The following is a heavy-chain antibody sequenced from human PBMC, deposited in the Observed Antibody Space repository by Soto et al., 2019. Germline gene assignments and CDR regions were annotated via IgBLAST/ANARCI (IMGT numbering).Heavy chain of an antibody. J-gene: IGHJ4*02. V-gene: IGHV3-21*01. CDR1: GFTFNSYS. CDR3: ARDGGVAATLANYFDY. Sequence: GGSLRLSCAASGFTFNSYSMNWVRQAPGKGLEWVSSMSRSSTYIYYEGSVKGRFTISRDNAKNSVYLQMNSLRAEDTAVYYCARDGGVAATLANYFDYWGQGTLVTVSS. D-gene: IGHD2-15*01. CDR2: MSRSSTYI.